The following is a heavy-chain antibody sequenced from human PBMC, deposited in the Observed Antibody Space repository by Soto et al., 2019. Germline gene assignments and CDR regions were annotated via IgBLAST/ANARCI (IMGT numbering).Heavy chain of an antibody. V-gene: IGHV5-10-1*01. J-gene: IGHJ6*02. D-gene: IGHD6-13*01. CDR3: ARRIIADPYYYYGMDV. CDR2: IDPSDSYT. CDR1: GYSFTSYW. Sequence: PGESLKISCKGSGYSFTSYWISWVRQMPGKGLEWMGRIDPSDSYTNYSPSFQGHVTISADKSISTAYLQWSSLKASDTAMYYCARRIIADPYYYYGMDVWGQGTTVTVSS.